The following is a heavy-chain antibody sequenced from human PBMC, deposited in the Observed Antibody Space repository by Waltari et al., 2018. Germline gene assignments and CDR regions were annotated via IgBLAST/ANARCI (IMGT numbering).Heavy chain of an antibody. V-gene: IGHV3-7*01. CDR2: IKQDGSEK. CDR1: GFSFSSYW. D-gene: IGHD3-3*01. CDR3: ASLEWLAPGY. Sequence: EVQLVESGGGLVQPGGSLRRSCAASGFSFSSYWMSRVRQAPGKGREWVADIKQDGSEKYYVDSVNGRFTISRDNAKNSLYLQMNSLRAEDTAVYYCASLEWLAPGYWGQGTLVTVSS. J-gene: IGHJ4*02.